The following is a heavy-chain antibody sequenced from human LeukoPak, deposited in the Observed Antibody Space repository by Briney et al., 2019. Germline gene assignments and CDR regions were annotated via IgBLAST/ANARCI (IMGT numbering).Heavy chain of an antibody. CDR2: IYYSGST. CDR3: ARMSSGRSPLDY. V-gene: IGHV4-59*01. CDR1: GGSISSYY. J-gene: IGHJ4*02. Sequence: SETLSLTCTVSGGSISSYYWSWIRQPPGKGLEWIGYIYYSGSTNYNPSLKSRVTISVDTSKNQFSLKLSSVTAADTAVYYCARMSSGRSPLDYWGQGTLVTVSS. D-gene: IGHD6-19*01.